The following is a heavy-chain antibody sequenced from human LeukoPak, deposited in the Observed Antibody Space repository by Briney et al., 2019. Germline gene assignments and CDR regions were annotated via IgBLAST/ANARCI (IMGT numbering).Heavy chain of an antibody. CDR1: GFTFSSYA. CDR2: ISSNGGST. CDR3: VKDLHDILTGYDFDY. D-gene: IGHD3-9*01. V-gene: IGHV3-64D*06. J-gene: IGHJ4*02. Sequence: GGSLRLSCSASGFTFSSYAMHWVRQAPGKGLEYVSAISSNGGSTYYADSVKGRFTISRDNSENTLYLQMSSLRAEDTAVYYCVKDLHDILTGYDFDYWGQGTLVTVSS.